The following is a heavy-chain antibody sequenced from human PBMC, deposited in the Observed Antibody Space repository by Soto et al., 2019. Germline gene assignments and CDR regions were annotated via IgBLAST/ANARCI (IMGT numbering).Heavy chain of an antibody. J-gene: IGHJ6*03. Sequence: PSETLSLTCTVSGGSISSYYWSWIRQPPGKGLEWIGYIYYSGSTNYNPSLKSRVTISVDTSKNQFSLKLSSVTAADTAVYYCARELYRCSSTSCSYYYYYMEVWGKGTTVTVSS. CDR3: ARELYRCSSTSCSYYYYYMEV. CDR1: GGSISSYY. V-gene: IGHV4-59*01. D-gene: IGHD2-2*01. CDR2: IYYSGST.